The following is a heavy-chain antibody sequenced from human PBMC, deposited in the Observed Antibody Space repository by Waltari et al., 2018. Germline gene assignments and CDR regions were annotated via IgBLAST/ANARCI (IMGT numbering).Heavy chain of an antibody. CDR2: IYTSGRT. J-gene: IGHJ4*02. CDR1: GGSISSYY. D-gene: IGHD6-19*01. V-gene: IGHV4-4*09. CDR3: ARGSSGGDFDY. Sequence: QVQLQESGPGLVKPSETLSLTCTVSGGSISSYYWSWIRQPPGKGLEWIGYIYTSGRTNYNPSLKSRVTISVDTSKNQFSLKLSSVTAADTAVYYCARGSSGGDFDYWGQGTLVTVSS.